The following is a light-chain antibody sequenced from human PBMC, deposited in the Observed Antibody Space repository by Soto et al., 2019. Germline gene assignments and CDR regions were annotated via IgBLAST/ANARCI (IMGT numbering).Light chain of an antibody. J-gene: IGKJ1*01. CDR1: QSVSDS. V-gene: IGKV1-5*01. CDR2: DVS. Sequence: DIQRTPAPSTLSASVGDRVTITCRASQSVSDSLAWYQVKPGEAPKLLIFDVSNLETGVPSRFSGSGSGTEFSLTIRRLQPEDFATYYRQQYDYSRTFGQGTKVDI. CDR3: QQYDYSRT.